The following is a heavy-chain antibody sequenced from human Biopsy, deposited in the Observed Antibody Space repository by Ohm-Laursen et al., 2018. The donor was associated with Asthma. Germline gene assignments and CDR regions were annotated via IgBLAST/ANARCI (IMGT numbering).Heavy chain of an antibody. Sequence: SLRLSCTASGFTLSDYYISWIRQAPGKGLEWVSYISSSGNTSTIYYADSVKGRFTLSRDNAKNSLYLQMNSLRDEDTAVYYCALKYRNSVFPEYGMDVWGQGTTVTVSS. CDR2: ISSSGNTSTI. CDR3: ALKYRNSVFPEYGMDV. V-gene: IGHV3-11*04. J-gene: IGHJ6*02. CDR1: GFTLSDYY. D-gene: IGHD4-11*01.